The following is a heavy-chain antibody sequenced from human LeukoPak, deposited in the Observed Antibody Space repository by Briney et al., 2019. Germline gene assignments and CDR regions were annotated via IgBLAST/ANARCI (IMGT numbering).Heavy chain of an antibody. CDR1: GXSISSGGYS. CDR2: IYHSGTT. D-gene: IGHD2/OR15-2a*01. CDR3: ARSAHEYTFFDY. V-gene: IGHV4-30-2*01. J-gene: IGHJ4*02. Sequence: SETLSLTCAVSGXSISSGGYSWSWIRQPPGAGLEWLGYIYHSGTTYYNPSLKSRVTISVDRSRNQFSLQLSSVTAADTAMYFCARSAHEYTFFDYWGQGNLVTVSS.